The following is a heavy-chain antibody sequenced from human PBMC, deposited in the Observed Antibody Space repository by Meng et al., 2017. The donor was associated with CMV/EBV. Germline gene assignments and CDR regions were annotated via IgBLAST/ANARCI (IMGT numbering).Heavy chain of an antibody. D-gene: IGHD6-19*01. CDR1: GDSVSSHSAA. CDR2: TYYRSKWYN. Sequence: SCAISGDSVSSHSAAWNWIRQSPSRGLEWLGRTYYRSKWYNDYAVSVKSRITINPDTSKNQFSLQLNSVTPEDTAVYYCARDVGAVAGNGFDYWGQGTLVTVSS. J-gene: IGHJ4*02. CDR3: ARDVGAVAGNGFDY. V-gene: IGHV6-1*01.